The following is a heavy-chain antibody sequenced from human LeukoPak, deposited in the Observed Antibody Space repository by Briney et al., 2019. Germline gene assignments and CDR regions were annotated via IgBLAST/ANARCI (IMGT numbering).Heavy chain of an antibody. CDR3: VVGGSPGY. Sequence: PGGSLRLSCAASGLAFSAYKMHWVRHAPRKGLVWVSRISTDGYTTDYADFVQGRFTASRDNTKNTWSLEMNSLRVEDTAVYYCVVGGSPGYWGQGTLVTVSS. V-gene: IGHV3-74*01. J-gene: IGHJ4*02. CDR2: ISTDGYTT. D-gene: IGHD2-15*01. CDR1: GLAFSAYK.